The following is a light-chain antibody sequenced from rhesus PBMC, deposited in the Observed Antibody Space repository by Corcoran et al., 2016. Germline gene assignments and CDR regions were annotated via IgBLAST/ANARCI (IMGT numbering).Light chain of an antibody. CDR1: QGISNN. J-gene: IGKJ2*01. CDR3: QHGYGTPYS. V-gene: IGKV1S15*01. Sequence: DIQMTQSPSSLSASVGDTVTITCRASQGISNNLAWYQQKTGKVPKLLIYYASNLQSGVPSRFSGRGSGTDFTLTISSLQPEDFATYYCQHGYGTPYSFGQGTKVEIK. CDR2: YAS.